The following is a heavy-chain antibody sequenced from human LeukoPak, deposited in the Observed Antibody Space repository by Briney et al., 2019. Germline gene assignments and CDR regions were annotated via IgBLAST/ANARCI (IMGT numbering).Heavy chain of an antibody. CDR3: ARAGRTAIIPIDY. V-gene: IGHV4-39*07. CDR1: GGSISSSSYY. D-gene: IGHD5-18*01. J-gene: IGHJ4*02. CDR2: IYYSGST. Sequence: PSETLSLTCTVSGGSISSSSYYWGWIRQPPGKGLEGIGSIYYSGSTYYNPSLKSRVTISVDTSTNQFSLKLSSVTAADTAVYYCARAGRTAIIPIDYWGQGTLVTVSS.